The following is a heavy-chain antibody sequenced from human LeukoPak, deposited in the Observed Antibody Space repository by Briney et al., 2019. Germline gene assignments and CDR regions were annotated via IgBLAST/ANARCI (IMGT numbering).Heavy chain of an antibody. CDR1: GFTFSSYG. CDR3: AKDNIAVAGTDYYYYGMDV. J-gene: IGHJ6*02. V-gene: IGHV3-30*18. Sequence: PGRSLRLSCAASGFTFSSYGMHWVRQAPGKGLEWVAVISYDGSNKYYADSVKGRFTISRDNSKNTLYLQMNSLRAEDMAVYYCAKDNIAVAGTDYYYYGMDVWGQGTTVTVSS. CDR2: ISYDGSNK. D-gene: IGHD6-19*01.